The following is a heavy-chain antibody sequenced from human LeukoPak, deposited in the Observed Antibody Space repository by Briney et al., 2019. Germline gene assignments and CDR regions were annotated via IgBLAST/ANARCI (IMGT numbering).Heavy chain of an antibody. Sequence: PGGSLRLSCAASGFTFSSYGMSWVRQAPGKGLEWVSAISGSGGSTYYADSVKGRFTISRDNSKNTLYLQMNSLRAEDTAVYYCARARGYYYDSSGYWDFDYWGQGTLVTVSS. CDR3: ARARGYYYDSSGYWDFDY. J-gene: IGHJ4*02. V-gene: IGHV3-23*01. CDR2: ISGSGGST. D-gene: IGHD3-22*01. CDR1: GFTFSSYG.